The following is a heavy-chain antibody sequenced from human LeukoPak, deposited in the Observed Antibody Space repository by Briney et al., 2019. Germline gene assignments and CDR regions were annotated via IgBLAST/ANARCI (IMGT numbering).Heavy chain of an antibody. CDR3: ARGLRQWLNAQPHYFDY. D-gene: IGHD6-19*01. CDR1: GGSFSGYY. J-gene: IGHJ4*02. CDR2: INHSGST. V-gene: IGHV4-34*01. Sequence: TSETLSLTCAVYGGSFSGYYWSWIRQPPGKGLEWIGEINHSGSTNYNPSLKSRVTISVDTSKNQSSLKLSSVTAADTAVYYCARGLRQWLNAQPHYFDYWGQGTLVTVSS.